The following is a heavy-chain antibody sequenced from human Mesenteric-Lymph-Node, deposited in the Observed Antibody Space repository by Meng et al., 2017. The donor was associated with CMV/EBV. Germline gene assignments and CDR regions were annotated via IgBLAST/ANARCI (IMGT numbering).Heavy chain of an antibody. D-gene: IGHD4-11*01. V-gene: IGHV1-69*02. CDR1: GGTFSSYT. J-gene: IGHJ6*02. CDR3: ATSYTYYYYGMDV. Sequence: SVKVSCKASGGTFSSYTISWVRQAPGQGLEWMGRIIPILGIANYAQKFQGRVTITADKSTSTAYMELSSLRSEDTAVYYCATSYTYYYYGMDVWGQETTVTVSS. CDR2: IIPILGIA.